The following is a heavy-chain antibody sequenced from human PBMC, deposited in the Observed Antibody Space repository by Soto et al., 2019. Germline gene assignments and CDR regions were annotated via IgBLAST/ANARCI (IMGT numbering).Heavy chain of an antibody. CDR1: GGSISSSSYY. J-gene: IGHJ6*02. CDR2: IYYSGST. D-gene: IGHD3-10*01. V-gene: IGHV4-39*01. Sequence: SETLSLTCTVSGGSISSSSYYWGWIRQPPGKGLEWIGSIYYSGSTYYNPSLKSRVTISVDTSKNQFSLKLSSVTAADTAVYYCARLSTYYYGSGSYYSSGRYSYGMDVWGQGTTVTVSS. CDR3: ARLSTYYYGSGSYYSSGRYSYGMDV.